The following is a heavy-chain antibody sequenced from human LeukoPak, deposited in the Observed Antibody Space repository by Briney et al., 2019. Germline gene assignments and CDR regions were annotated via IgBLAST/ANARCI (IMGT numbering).Heavy chain of an antibody. CDR2: IYYSGST. V-gene: IGHV4-59*01. Sequence: SETLSLTCTVSGGSISSYYWSWIRQPPGKGLEWIGYIYYSGSTTYNPSLKSRVTISVGTSKNQFSLKLSSVTAADTAVYYCAREGRYCGGDCLDAFDIWGQGTMVTVSS. J-gene: IGHJ3*02. CDR3: AREGRYCGGDCLDAFDI. D-gene: IGHD2-21*02. CDR1: GGSISSYY.